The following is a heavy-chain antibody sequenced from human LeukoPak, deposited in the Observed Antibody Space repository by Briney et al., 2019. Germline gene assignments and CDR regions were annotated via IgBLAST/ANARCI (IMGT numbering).Heavy chain of an antibody. J-gene: IGHJ4*02. CDR3: AKDYPIGPIALSGSIFFDC. D-gene: IGHD6-19*01. CDR1: GFTFNNFA. CDR2: ISGGGDAT. Sequence: PGGSLRLSCAASGFTFNNFAMTWVRQAPGKGLEWVSAISGGGDATYYADSVKGRFTISSDISKNTLYLQMNSLRTEDTAVYYCAKDYPIGPIALSGSIFFDCWGQGTLVTVSS. V-gene: IGHV3-23*01.